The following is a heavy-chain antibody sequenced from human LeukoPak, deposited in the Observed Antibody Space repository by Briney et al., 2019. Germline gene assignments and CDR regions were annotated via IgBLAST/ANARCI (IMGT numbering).Heavy chain of an antibody. D-gene: IGHD5-18*01. Sequence: GGSLRLSCVASGFTFSSYAINWVRQAPGKGLEWVAVILYDGSTKYYADSVKGRFTISRDNSKNTLYLQMNSLRAEDTAVYYCAKDSESIHLGYNWFAPWGQGTLVTVSS. CDR1: GFTFSSYA. V-gene: IGHV3-30*18. J-gene: IGHJ5*02. CDR3: AKDSESIHLGYNWFAP. CDR2: ILYDGSTK.